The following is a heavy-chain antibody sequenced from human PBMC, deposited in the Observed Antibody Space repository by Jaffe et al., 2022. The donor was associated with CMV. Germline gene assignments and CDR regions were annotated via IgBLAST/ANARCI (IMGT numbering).Heavy chain of an antibody. Sequence: QVQLQQWGAGLLKPSETLSLTCAVYGGSFSGYYWSWIRQPPGKGLEWIGEINHSGSTNYNPSLKSRVTISVDTSKNQFSLKLSSVTAADTAVYYCARGLSYSGYGGVWDYYYYGMDVWGQGTTVTVSS. J-gene: IGHJ6*02. V-gene: IGHV4-34*01. CDR2: INHSGST. D-gene: IGHD5-12*01. CDR1: GGSFSGYY. CDR3: ARGLSYSGYGGVWDYYYYGMDV.